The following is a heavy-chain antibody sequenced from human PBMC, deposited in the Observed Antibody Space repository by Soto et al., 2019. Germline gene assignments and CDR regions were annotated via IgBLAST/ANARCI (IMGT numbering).Heavy chain of an antibody. CDR3: AKDWLLWD. V-gene: IGHV3-23*01. J-gene: IGHJ4*02. CDR1: GFTFSNSA. D-gene: IGHD1-26*01. CDR2: ISGRGDTT. Sequence: EGQLLESGGGLVQPGGSLRLSCAASGFTFSNSAMNWVRQTPGKGLEWVSAISGRGDTTYYVDSVKGRFTISRDNSKKTLALQMNSLISEDTALYYCAKDWLLWDWGKGTLVTVSS.